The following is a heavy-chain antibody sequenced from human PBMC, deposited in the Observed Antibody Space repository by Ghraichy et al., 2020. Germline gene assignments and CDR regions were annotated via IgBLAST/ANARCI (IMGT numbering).Heavy chain of an antibody. CDR1: GFTFSSYA. CDR2: ISYDGSNK. D-gene: IGHD5-12*01. CDR3: ARDESGYSGYSYYYGMDV. Sequence: GGSLRLSCAASGFTFSSYAMHWVRQAPGKGLEWVAVISYDGSNKYYADSVKGRFTISRDNSKNTLYLQMNSLRAEDTAVYYCARDESGYSGYSYYYGMDVWGQGTTVTVSS. J-gene: IGHJ6*02. V-gene: IGHV3-30-3*01.